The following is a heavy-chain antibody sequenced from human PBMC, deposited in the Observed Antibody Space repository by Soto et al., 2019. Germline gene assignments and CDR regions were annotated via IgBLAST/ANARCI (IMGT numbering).Heavy chain of an antibody. CDR1: SVSLSNPNW. CDR3: ARGIFYAFDI. V-gene: IGHV4-4*02. J-gene: IGHJ3*02. CDR2: IDHSGST. Sequence: SETLSLTCAVSSVSLSNPNWWAWVRQAPGKGLEWIGEIDHSGSTNYNPSLNSRVTISLDRSKNQFSLKLSSVAAADTAVYYCARGIFYAFDIWGQGTMVTVSS. D-gene: IGHD3-9*01.